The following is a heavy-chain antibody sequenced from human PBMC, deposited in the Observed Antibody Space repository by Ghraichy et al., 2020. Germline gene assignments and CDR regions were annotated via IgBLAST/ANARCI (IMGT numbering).Heavy chain of an antibody. CDR3: ARVVPVGGTDP. CDR1: GYSISSGYF. J-gene: IGHJ5*02. V-gene: IGHV4-38-2*02. Sequence: ETLSLTCTVSGYSISSGYFWGWVRQPPGQGPEWVATIHHGGNTYYNPSLNIRATISVDTSKNQFSLRLTSVTDADTAIYYCARVVPVGGTDPWGRGTLVTVSS. CDR2: IHHGGNT. D-gene: IGHD2-2*01.